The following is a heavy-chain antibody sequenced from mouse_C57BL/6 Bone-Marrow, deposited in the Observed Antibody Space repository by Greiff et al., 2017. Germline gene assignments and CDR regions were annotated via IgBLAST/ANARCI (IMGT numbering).Heavy chain of an antibody. D-gene: IGHD2-4*01. J-gene: IGHJ1*03. V-gene: IGHV5-17*01. CDR1: GFTFSDYG. CDR3: ARDYDEDWYFDV. CDR2: ISSGSSTI. Sequence: EVQLVESGGGLVKPGGSLTLSCAASGFTFSDYGMHWVRQAPEQGLEWVAYISSGSSTIYYADTVKGRFTISRDNAKNTLFLQMTSLRSEDTAMYYCARDYDEDWYFDVWGTGTTVTVSS.